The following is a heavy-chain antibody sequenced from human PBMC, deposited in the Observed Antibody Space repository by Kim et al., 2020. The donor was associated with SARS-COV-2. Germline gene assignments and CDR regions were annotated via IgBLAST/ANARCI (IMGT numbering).Heavy chain of an antibody. CDR1: GFTFSVSA. CDR2: IRSKANTYAT. CDR3: TRYSSSSSWYFDL. V-gene: IGHV3-73*01. Sequence: GGSLRLSCAASGFTFSVSAMHWVRQASGKGLEWVGRIRSKANTYATAYVASVKGRFTISRDDSKNTAYLQMNSLKTEDTAVYYCTRYSSSSSWYFDLWGRGTLVTVSS. D-gene: IGHD6-6*01. J-gene: IGHJ2*01.